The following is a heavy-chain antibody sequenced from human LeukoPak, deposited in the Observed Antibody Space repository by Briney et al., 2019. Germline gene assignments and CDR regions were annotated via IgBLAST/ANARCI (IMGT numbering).Heavy chain of an antibody. CDR3: ARHPDVASWIAALTGAFDI. Sequence: PSETLSLTCTVSGGSISSSSYYWGWIRQPPGKGLEWIGSIYYSGSTYYSPSLKSRVTISVDTSKNQFSLKLSSVTAADTAVYYCARHPDVASWIAALTGAFDIWGQGTMVTVSS. V-gene: IGHV4-39*01. D-gene: IGHD6-6*01. CDR2: IYYSGST. CDR1: GGSISSSSYY. J-gene: IGHJ3*02.